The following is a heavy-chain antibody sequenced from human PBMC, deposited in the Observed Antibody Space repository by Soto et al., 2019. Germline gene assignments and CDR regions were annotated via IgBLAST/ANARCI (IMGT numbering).Heavy chain of an antibody. CDR3: ANGCLDSLLPDY. D-gene: IGHD3-9*01. CDR2: ISGSGGTT. V-gene: IGHV3-23*01. CDR1: GFTFSNYA. Sequence: EVQLLESGGGLVQPGGSLRLSCAASGFTFSNYAMSWVRQAPGTGLEWVSAISGSGGTTYYADSVKGRFTISRDNSKNTLDLQMNSLRADDTAVYYCANGCLDSLLPDYWCQGTLVTVSS. J-gene: IGHJ4*02.